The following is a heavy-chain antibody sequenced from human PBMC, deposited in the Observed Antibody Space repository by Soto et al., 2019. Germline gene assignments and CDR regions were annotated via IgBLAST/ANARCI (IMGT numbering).Heavy chain of an antibody. CDR1: GFTFSSYG. D-gene: IGHD4-17*01. CDR3: AKEAGYGDYAYYYYYRDV. J-gene: IGHJ6*03. CDR2: ISYDGSNK. V-gene: IGHV3-30*18. Sequence: GGSLRLSCAASGFTFSSYGMHWVRQAPGKGLEWVAVISYDGSNKYYADSVKGRFTISRDNSKNTLYLQMNSLRAEDTAVYYCAKEAGYGDYAYYYYYRDVGGKEPRSPSP.